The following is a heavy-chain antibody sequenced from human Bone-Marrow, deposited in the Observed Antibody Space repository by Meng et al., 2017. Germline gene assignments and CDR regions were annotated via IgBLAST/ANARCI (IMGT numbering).Heavy chain of an antibody. D-gene: IGHD3-22*01. V-gene: IGHV3-20*04. CDR2: INWNGGST. J-gene: IGHJ6*02. CDR3: ARLPGGNYYDSSGYYYYYYYGMDV. Sequence: GGSLRLSCAASGFTFDDYGMSWVRQAPGKGLELVSGINWNGGSTGYADSVKGRFTISRDNAKNSLYLQMNSLRAEDTAVYYCARLPGGNYYDSSGYYYYYYYGMDVWGQGTTVTVSS. CDR1: GFTFDDYG.